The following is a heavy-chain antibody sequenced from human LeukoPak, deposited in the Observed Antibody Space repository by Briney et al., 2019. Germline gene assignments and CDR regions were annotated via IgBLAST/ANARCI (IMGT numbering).Heavy chain of an antibody. V-gene: IGHV4-59*01. CDR2: IYYDGST. CDR1: GVSISNYY. CDR3: ERGGASAKFFDS. J-gene: IGHJ4*02. Sequence: PSETLSLTCSVSGVSISNYYWSWIRQPPGKGLEWIAFIYYDGSTNYNPSLKSRATISVDTSKNQYSLNLSSVTPATTAVYYAERGGASAKFFDSWGQGTLVTVSS.